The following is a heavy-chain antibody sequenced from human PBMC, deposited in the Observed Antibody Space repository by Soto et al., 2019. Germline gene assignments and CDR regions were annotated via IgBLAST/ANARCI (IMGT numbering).Heavy chain of an antibody. Sequence: GASVKVSCKASGYTFTSYDINWVRQATGQGLGWMGWMNPNSGNTGYAQKFQGRVTMTRNTSISAAYMELRSLRSEDTAVYYCARDVIGHDNYETIGYYFDHWGPGTLVTVSS. CDR2: MNPNSGNT. J-gene: IGHJ4*02. D-gene: IGHD3-16*01. CDR1: GYTFTSYD. CDR3: ARDVIGHDNYETIGYYFDH. V-gene: IGHV1-8*01.